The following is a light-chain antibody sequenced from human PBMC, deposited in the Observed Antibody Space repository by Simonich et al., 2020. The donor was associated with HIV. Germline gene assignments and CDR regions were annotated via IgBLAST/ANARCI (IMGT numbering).Light chain of an antibody. J-gene: IGLJ3*02. CDR2: RNN. V-gene: IGLV10-54*01. CDR3: SAWDSSLSAWV. Sequence: QAGLAPPPSVSKDLRQTATLTCTGNSDNVGNQGAAWLQQHQGHPPKLLSYRNNNRPSGIAERLSASRSGNTASLTITGLQPEDEADYYCSAWDSSLSAWVFGGGTKLTVL. CDR1: SDNVGNQG.